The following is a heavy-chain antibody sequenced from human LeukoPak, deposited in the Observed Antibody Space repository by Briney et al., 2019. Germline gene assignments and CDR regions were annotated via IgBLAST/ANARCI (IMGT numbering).Heavy chain of an antibody. J-gene: IGHJ3*02. V-gene: IGHV4-4*02. CDR1: GGSISSSNW. D-gene: IGHD3-22*01. Sequence: PSETLSLTCAVSGGSISSSNWWSWVRQPPGKGLEWIGEIYHSGSTNYNPSLKSRVTISVDRSKNQFSLKLSSVTAADTAVYYCARDTYYYDSSGPDHAFDIWGQGTMVTVSS. CDR3: ARDTYYYDSSGPDHAFDI. CDR2: IYHSGST.